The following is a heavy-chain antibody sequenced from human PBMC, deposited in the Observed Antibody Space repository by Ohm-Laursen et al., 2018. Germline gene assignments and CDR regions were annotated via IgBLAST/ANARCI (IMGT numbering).Heavy chain of an antibody. Sequence: SVKVSCKASGGTFSSYAISWVRQAPGQGLEWMGGIIPIFGTANYAQKFQGRVTITADESTSTAYVELSSLRSEDTAVYYCASGVNYDFWSGYQNWFDPWGQGTLVTVSS. D-gene: IGHD3-3*01. CDR2: IIPIFGTA. V-gene: IGHV1-69*13. CDR3: ASGVNYDFWSGYQNWFDP. J-gene: IGHJ5*02. CDR1: GGTFSSYA.